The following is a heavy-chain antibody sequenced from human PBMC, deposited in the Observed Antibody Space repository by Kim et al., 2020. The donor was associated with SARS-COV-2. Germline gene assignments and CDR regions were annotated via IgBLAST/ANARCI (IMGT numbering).Heavy chain of an antibody. Sequence: PSLKSRVTMSVDASKNHVSLRLSSVTAADTAVYYCARSSAFGSAYYYFDYWGQGILVTVSS. D-gene: IGHD3-3*01. V-gene: IGHV4-61*03. CDR3: ARSSAFGSAYYYFDY. J-gene: IGHJ4*02.